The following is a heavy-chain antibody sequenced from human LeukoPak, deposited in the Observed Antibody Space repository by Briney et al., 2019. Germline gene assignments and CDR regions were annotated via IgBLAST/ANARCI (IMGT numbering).Heavy chain of an antibody. J-gene: IGHJ5*02. CDR1: GFTFSNYW. V-gene: IGHV3-7*03. Sequence: PGGSLRLSCTASGFTFSNYWMSWVRQAPGKGLEWVANIKQDGSEKYYMDSVKGRFTISRDNARNSLYLQMNSLRAEDSAVYYCAKAGVMVRGVIFSWFDPWGQGTLVTVSS. D-gene: IGHD3-10*01. CDR2: IKQDGSEK. CDR3: AKAGVMVRGVIFSWFDP.